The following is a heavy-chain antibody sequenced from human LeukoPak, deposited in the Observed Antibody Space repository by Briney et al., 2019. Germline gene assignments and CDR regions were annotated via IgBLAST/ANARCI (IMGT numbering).Heavy chain of an antibody. V-gene: IGHV3-30*03. Sequence: TGGSLRLSCAASGFTFSSYGMHWVRQAPGKGLEWVAVISYDGSNKYYADSVKGRFTISRDNSKNTLYLQMNSLRAEDTAVYYCARRRYSSGWYFDYWGQGTLVTVSS. D-gene: IGHD6-19*01. CDR3: ARRRYSSGWYFDY. CDR1: GFTFSSYG. CDR2: ISYDGSNK. J-gene: IGHJ4*02.